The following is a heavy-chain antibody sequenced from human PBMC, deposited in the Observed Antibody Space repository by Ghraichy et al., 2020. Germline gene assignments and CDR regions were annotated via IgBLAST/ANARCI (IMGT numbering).Heavy chain of an antibody. CDR3: ASYDSSGSLDAFDI. CDR1: GFTFSSYW. V-gene: IGHV3-74*01. CDR2: INSDGSST. D-gene: IGHD3-22*01. Sequence: GGSLRLSCAASGFTFSSYWIHWVRQAPGKGLVWVSRINSDGSSTSYADSVKGRFTISRDNVKNTLYLQMNSLRAEDTAVYYCASYDSSGSLDAFDIWGQGTMVTVSS. J-gene: IGHJ3*02.